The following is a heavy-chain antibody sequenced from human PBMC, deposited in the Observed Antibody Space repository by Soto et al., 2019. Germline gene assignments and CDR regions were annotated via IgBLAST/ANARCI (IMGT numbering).Heavy chain of an antibody. J-gene: IGHJ5*02. D-gene: IGHD2-2*01. CDR3: ASMRYCSSTSCSLDP. Sequence: SETLSLTCAVSGGSISSYYWSWIRQPPGKGLEWIGYIYYSGSTNYNPSLKSRVTISVDTSKNQFSLKLSSVTAADTAVYYCASMRYCSSTSCSLDPWGQGTLLTVS. CDR2: IYYSGST. CDR1: GGSISSYY. V-gene: IGHV4-59*08.